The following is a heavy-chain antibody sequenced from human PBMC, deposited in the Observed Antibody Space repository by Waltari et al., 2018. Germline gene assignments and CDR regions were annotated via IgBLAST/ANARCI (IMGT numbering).Heavy chain of an antibody. Sequence: XVQLXESXGGLVTPGGSLSXSCSASGLTFASYTMNWVRQAPGKXLGWLXSIRSXTTYIXYAGAVKGRFXISRDNAKNTLYLQMNSXRAEDTAVXYXHGXGLQPYKYGMDXWGQGTTVTVSS. J-gene: IGHJ6*02. CDR2: IRSXTTYI. V-gene: IGHV3-21*01. CDR3: HGXGLQPYKYGMDX. D-gene: IGHD4-4*01. CDR1: GLTFASYT.